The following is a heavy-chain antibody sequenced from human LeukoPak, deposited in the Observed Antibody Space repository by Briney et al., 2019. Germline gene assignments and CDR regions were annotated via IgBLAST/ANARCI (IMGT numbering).Heavy chain of an antibody. CDR2: IYHSGST. CDR1: GGSISSSNW. V-gene: IGHV4-4*02. J-gene: IGHJ3*02. D-gene: IGHD6-13*01. CDR3: ASRIARGEPGDAFDI. Sequence: PSGTLSLTCAVSGGSISSSNWWSWVRQPPGKGLEWIGEIYHSGSTNYNPSLKSRVTISVDKSKNQFSLKLSSVTAADTAVYYCASRIARGEPGDAFDIWGQGTMVTVSS.